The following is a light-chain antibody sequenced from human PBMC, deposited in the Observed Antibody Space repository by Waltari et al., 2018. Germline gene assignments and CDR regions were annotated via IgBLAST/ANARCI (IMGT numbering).Light chain of an antibody. Sequence: SYVLTQPPSLSVAPGDTARIPCGGNLIGRKTGYWYQQRPGQAPVLVIYYDTDRPSGIPERFSGSNSGNTATLTISRVEAGDEADYYCQVWDSASAHRVFGGGTKLTVL. J-gene: IGLJ2*01. CDR1: LIGRKT. CDR3: QVWDSASAHRV. CDR2: YDT. V-gene: IGLV3-21*04.